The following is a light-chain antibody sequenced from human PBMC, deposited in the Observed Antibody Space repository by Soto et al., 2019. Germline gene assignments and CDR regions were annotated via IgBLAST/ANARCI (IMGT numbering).Light chain of an antibody. V-gene: IGKV3-15*01. Sequence: IVMTQSPASLSVSPGEGATLSCMASQSVSNNLAWYQQKPGQAPRLLIYGASTRATGIPARFSGSRSGTDFTLTISSLQSEDFAVYYCQQYNNWPRGTLGQGTKVEIK. J-gene: IGKJ1*01. CDR1: QSVSNN. CDR3: QQYNNWPRGT. CDR2: GAS.